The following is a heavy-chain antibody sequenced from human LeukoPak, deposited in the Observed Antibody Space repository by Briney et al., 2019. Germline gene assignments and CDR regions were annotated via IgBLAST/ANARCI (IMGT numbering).Heavy chain of an antibody. D-gene: IGHD3-3*01. J-gene: IGHJ6*02. CDR2: IWYDGSNK. V-gene: IGHV3-33*01. Sequence: GGSLRLSCAASGFTFSSYGMHWVRQAPGKGLEWVAVIWYDGSNKYYADSVKGRFTVSRDNSKNTLYLQMNSLRAEDTAVYYCAREGRFYGMDVWGQGTTVTVSS. CDR3: AREGRFYGMDV. CDR1: GFTFSSYG.